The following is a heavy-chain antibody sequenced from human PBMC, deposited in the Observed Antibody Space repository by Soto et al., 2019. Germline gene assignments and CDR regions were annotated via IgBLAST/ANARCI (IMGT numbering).Heavy chain of an antibody. CDR2: INPSGGST. V-gene: IGHV1-46*01. CDR1: GYTFTSYY. J-gene: IGHJ4*02. D-gene: IGHD3-22*01. Sequence: QVQLVQSGAEVKKPGASVKVSCKASGYTFTSYYMHWVRQAPGQGLEWMGIINPSGGSTRYAQKFQGRGTXTXXXSXCTVYMELSSLRSEDTAVYYCARGLIYDSSGYYFDYWGQGTLVTVSS. CDR3: ARGLIYDSSGYYFDY.